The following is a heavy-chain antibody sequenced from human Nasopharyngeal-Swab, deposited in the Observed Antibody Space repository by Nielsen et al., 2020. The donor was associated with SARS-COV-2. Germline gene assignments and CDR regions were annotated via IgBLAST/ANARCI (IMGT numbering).Heavy chain of an antibody. V-gene: IGHV3-9*01. Sequence: PLRLSCAASGFTFDDYAMHWVRQAPGKGLEWVSGISWNSGSIGYADSVKGRFTISRDNAKNSLYLQMNSLRAEDTALYYCAKGQSSGWYATNDAFDIWGQGTMVTVSS. D-gene: IGHD6-19*01. CDR2: ISWNSGSI. CDR3: AKGQSSGWYATNDAFDI. J-gene: IGHJ3*02. CDR1: GFTFDDYA.